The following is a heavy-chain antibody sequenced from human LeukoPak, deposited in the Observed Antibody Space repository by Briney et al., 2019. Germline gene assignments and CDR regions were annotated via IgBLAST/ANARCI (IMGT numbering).Heavy chain of an antibody. Sequence: GGSLRLSCTASGFTFGDYALSWVRQAPGKGLEWVSVIYSGGSTYYADSVKGRFTISRDNSKNTLYLQMNSLRAEDTAVYYCARETGSAVGSTDFDYWGQGTLVTVSS. CDR3: ARETGSAVGSTDFDY. J-gene: IGHJ4*02. V-gene: IGHV3-66*02. D-gene: IGHD4-17*01. CDR2: IYSGGST. CDR1: GFTFGDYA.